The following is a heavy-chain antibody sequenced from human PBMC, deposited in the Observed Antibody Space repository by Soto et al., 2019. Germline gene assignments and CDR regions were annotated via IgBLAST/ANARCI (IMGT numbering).Heavy chain of an antibody. Sequence: QVRLVQSGAESMQPGASVKVSCKGSGYNFNSHSINWLRQALGQGLEWMGWINPNTGNPTYEQGFTGRFVFYVDTTVSTVYLQIVSLKADDSAVYYCARDRASGSFDYWGQGTLVTVSS. CDR1: GYNFNSHS. J-gene: IGHJ4*02. CDR3: ARDRASGSFDY. V-gene: IGHV7-4-1*01. D-gene: IGHD1-26*01. CDR2: INPNTGNP.